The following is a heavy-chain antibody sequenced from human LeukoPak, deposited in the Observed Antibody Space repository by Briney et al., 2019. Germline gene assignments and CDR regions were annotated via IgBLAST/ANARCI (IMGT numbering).Heavy chain of an antibody. CDR1: GFTFSTYS. D-gene: IGHD6-13*01. CDR2: ISSSSSYI. Sequence: GGSLRLSCAASGFTFSTYSMSWVRQAPGKGLEWVSSISSSSSYIYYADSLKGRCTISRDNAQNSLYLQMNSLRAEDTAVYFCARATAAAGGTLDYWGQGTLVTVSS. CDR3: ARATAAAGGTLDY. J-gene: IGHJ4*02. V-gene: IGHV3-21*01.